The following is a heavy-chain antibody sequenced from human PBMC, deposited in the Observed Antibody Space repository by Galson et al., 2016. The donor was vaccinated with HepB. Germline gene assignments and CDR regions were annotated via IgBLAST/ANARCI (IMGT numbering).Heavy chain of an antibody. D-gene: IGHD3-16*01. V-gene: IGHV4-61*08. CDR2: MYYIENT. CDR3: ARSHWGPPLSHKYYGLDV. Sequence: ETLSLTCTDSGASVRSGGSYWAWIRQPPGKGLEWIGHMYYIENTKYNPSLKSRVSMSMDTSKNQFSLTLTSVTAADTAVYYCARSHWGPPLSHKYYGLDVWGQGTTVTVSS. J-gene: IGHJ6*02. CDR1: GASVRSGGSY.